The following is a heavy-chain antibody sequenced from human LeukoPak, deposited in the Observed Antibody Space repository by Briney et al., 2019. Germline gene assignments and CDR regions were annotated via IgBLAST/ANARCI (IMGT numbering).Heavy chain of an antibody. V-gene: IGHV1-18*01. J-gene: IGHJ4*02. CDR1: GGTFSNYA. D-gene: IGHD3-10*01. Sequence: ASVKVSCKASGGTFSNYAISWVRQAPGQGLEWMGWISAYNGNTNYAQKLQGRVTMTTDTSTSTAYMELRSLRSDDTAVYYCARTYYYGSGSYYVSPLDYWGQGTLVTVSS. CDR2: ISAYNGNT. CDR3: ARTYYYGSGSYYVSPLDY.